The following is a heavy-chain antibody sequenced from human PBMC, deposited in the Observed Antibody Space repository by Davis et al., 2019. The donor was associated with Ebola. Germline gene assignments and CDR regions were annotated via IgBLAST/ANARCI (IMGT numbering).Heavy chain of an antibody. CDR3: AHRLGRFGEWNFDY. CDR2: IYGDGNE. D-gene: IGHD3-10*01. CDR1: GFSLTTSGVG. V-gene: IGHV2-5*02. Sequence: SGPTLVKPTQTLTLTCTFSGFSLTTSGVGVAWIRQPPGRALEWLALIYGDGNERYSPSLKSRLTITKDTSKNQVVLTMINMDPVDTATYYCAHRLGRFGEWNFDYWGLGTLVTVSS. J-gene: IGHJ4*02.